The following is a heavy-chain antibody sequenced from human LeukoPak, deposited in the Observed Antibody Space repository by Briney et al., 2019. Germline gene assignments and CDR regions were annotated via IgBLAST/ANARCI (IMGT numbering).Heavy chain of an antibody. V-gene: IGHV3-9*01. CDR1: GFTFDDYA. CDR2: ISWNSGSI. Sequence: GRSLRLSCAASGFTFDDYAMHWVRQAPGKGLEWVSGISWNSGSIGYADSVKGRFTISRDNAKNSLYLQMNSLRAEDTAVYYCARAGNSRQWLVSPNYFDYWGQGTLVTVSS. D-gene: IGHD6-19*01. J-gene: IGHJ4*02. CDR3: ARAGNSRQWLVSPNYFDY.